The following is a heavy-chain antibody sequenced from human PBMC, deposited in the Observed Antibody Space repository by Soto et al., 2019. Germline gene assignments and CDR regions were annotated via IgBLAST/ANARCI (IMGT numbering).Heavy chain of an antibody. CDR3: AHNLVAGTSWFDP. D-gene: IGHD6-19*01. V-gene: IGHV2-5*02. Sequence: QITLKESGPTLVKPTQTLTLTCTFSGFPLSTSGVGVVWIRQPPGKALEWLGIIYWDDDKRSRPSLKSRLTITKDTSKNQVVLTMTNMDPVDTGTYSRAHNLVAGTSWFDPWGQGTLVTVSS. CDR1: GFPLSTSGVG. J-gene: IGHJ5*02. CDR2: IYWDDDK.